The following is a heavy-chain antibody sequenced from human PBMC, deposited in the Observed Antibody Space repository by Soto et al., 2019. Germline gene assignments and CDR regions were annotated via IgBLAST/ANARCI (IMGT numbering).Heavy chain of an antibody. D-gene: IGHD2-2*01. CDR2: MNPESTNT. Sequence: QVQLVQSGAEVKKPGASVRVSCKASGYTFTSYDINWVRQATGQGLEWMGWMNPESTNTGYAQKFQGRVTMTRDTSISTAYMELSSLRSEDTAVYCCARFVRHQLPTIDFWGQGTLVTVSS. V-gene: IGHV1-8*01. CDR1: GYTFTSYD. CDR3: ARFVRHQLPTIDF. J-gene: IGHJ4*02.